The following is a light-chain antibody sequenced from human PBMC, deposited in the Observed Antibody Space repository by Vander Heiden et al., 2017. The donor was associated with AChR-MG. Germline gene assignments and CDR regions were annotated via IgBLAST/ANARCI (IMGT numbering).Light chain of an antibody. V-gene: IGLV2-14*03. Sequence: SITISCTGTSSDVGRYNYVSWFQQHPGQAPQFIIYDVTKRPSGFAYRFSGSKSGNTASLTSSGLQAEDEADYYCNSYTSSNTLVFGGGTKLTVL. CDR3: NSYTSSNTLV. CDR1: SSDVGRYNY. CDR2: DVT. J-gene: IGLJ3*02.